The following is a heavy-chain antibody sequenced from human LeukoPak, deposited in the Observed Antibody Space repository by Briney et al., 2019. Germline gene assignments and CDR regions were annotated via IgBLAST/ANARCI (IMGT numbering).Heavy chain of an antibody. J-gene: IGHJ3*02. CDR1: GFTFSSYS. D-gene: IGHD3-10*01. Sequence: GGSLRLSCAASGFTFSSYSMNWVRQAPGKGLEWVSSISSSSSYIYYADSVKGRFTISRDNAKNSLYLQMNSLRAEDTAVYYCARARFGTGLRGGRDAFDIWGQGTMVTVSS. V-gene: IGHV3-21*01. CDR3: ARARFGTGLRGGRDAFDI. CDR2: ISSSSSYI.